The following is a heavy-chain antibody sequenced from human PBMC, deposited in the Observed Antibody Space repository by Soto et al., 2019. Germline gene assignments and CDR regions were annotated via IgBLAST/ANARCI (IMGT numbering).Heavy chain of an antibody. CDR1: GFTFSSYG. CDR2: ISYDGST. V-gene: IGHV3-30*03. D-gene: IGHD3-10*01. Sequence: XXSLSLSFAPSGFTFSSYGMHWVPQAPGKGLEWVAVISYDGSTDYADSVKGRFTISRDTSKNILYLQMNSMRAQDTAVYYCARDFSYGSAFDIWGQGTMVTVSS. CDR3: ARDFSYGSAFDI. J-gene: IGHJ3*02.